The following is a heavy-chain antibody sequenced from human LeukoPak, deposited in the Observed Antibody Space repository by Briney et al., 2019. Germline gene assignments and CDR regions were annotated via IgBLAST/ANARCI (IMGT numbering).Heavy chain of an antibody. V-gene: IGHV3-74*01. Sequence: GGSLRLSCEASGFTLSRYWIHWVRQAPGEGLVWLSRINADGTTINYADSVKGRFTISRDNAKNTVSLQMNSLGADDTAVYYCASSSPPFNYGMDVWGQGTTVTVSS. D-gene: IGHD6-6*01. CDR3: ASSSPPFNYGMDV. CDR2: INADGTTI. CDR1: GFTLSRYW. J-gene: IGHJ6*02.